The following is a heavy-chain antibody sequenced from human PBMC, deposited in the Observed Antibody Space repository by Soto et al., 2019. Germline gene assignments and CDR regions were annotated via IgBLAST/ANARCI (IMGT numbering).Heavy chain of an antibody. D-gene: IGHD1-1*01. CDR1: GVTFSSYA. Sequence: EVQLLESGGGLVQPGGSLRLSCAASGVTFSSYAMSWVRQAQGKGLEWVSAISGSGGSTYYADSVKGRFTIYRDNTKNSVYRQLNRLRAEDTAVYYCEKGGESTGSRGDHSAMDVWGQGTTVTVSS. CDR2: ISGSGGST. V-gene: IGHV3-23*01. CDR3: EKGGESTGSRGDHSAMDV. J-gene: IGHJ6*02.